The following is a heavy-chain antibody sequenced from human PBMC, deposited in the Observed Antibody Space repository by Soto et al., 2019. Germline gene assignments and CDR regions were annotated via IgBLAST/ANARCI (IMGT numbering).Heavy chain of an antibody. CDR1: GGTFRSNA. D-gene: IGHD6-19*01. V-gene: IGHV1-69*01. CDR3: AREWTEPEETEAVRYYCYGLDV. Sequence: QVQLVQSGAEVKKPGSAVKVSCKASGGTFRSNAFSWVRQAPGQGLEWMGGIIPVFGRTNYPQKFQGRVTVTADESTSTVYMKLSSVRSDDAAIYYCAREWTEPEETEAVRYYCYGLDVGGQGTTVTVSS. CDR2: IIPVFGRT. J-gene: IGHJ6*02.